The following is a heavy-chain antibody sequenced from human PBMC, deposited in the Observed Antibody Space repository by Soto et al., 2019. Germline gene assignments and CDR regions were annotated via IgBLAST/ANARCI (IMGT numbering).Heavy chain of an antibody. Sequence: GESLKISCQGSGYSFTSYWISWVRQMPGKGLEWMGRIAPSDSYTNYSPSFQGHVTISADKSISTAYLQWSSLKASDTAMYYCARQPDIVVVPAAPLKGYYYGMDVWGQGTTVTVSS. CDR1: GYSFTSYW. CDR2: IAPSDSYT. D-gene: IGHD2-2*01. V-gene: IGHV5-10-1*01. J-gene: IGHJ6*02. CDR3: ARQPDIVVVPAAPLKGYYYGMDV.